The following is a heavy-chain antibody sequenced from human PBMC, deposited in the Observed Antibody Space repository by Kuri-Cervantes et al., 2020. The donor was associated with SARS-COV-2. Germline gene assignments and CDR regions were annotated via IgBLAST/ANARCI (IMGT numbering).Heavy chain of an antibody. Sequence: ESLKISCTVSGGSISSHYWSWIRQPPGKGLEWIGYVYDSGSTNYNPSLKSRVTISVDTSKNQFSLKLSSVTAADTAVYYCARDNILYSGSGFDLWGEGTLVTVSS. CDR3: ARDNILYSGSGFDL. D-gene: IGHD1-26*01. CDR1: GGSISSHY. V-gene: IGHV4-59*11. CDR2: VYDSGST. J-gene: IGHJ4*02.